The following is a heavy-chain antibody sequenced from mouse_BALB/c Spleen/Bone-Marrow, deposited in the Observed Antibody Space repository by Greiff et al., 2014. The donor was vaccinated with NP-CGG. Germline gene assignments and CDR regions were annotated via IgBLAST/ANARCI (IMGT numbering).Heavy chain of an antibody. J-gene: IGHJ4*01. CDR1: GFDIKDNF. CDR3: ASSGNYEGGAMDY. CDR2: IDPANGIT. D-gene: IGHD2-1*01. Sequence: EVQLQQSGAELVKPGASVKLSCTASGFDIKDNFMHWMKQRPEQGLEWNGRIDPANGITKHDQKFQGKATITTDTSSNTAYLQLSSLTSEDTAVYYCASSGNYEGGAMDYWGQGTSVTVSS. V-gene: IGHV14-3*02.